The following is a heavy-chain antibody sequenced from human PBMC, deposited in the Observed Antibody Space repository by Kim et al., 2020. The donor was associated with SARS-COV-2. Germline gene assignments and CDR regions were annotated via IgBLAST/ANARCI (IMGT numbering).Heavy chain of an antibody. CDR1: GGSISSSSYY. V-gene: IGHV4-39*07. Sequence: SETLSLTCTVSGGSISSSSYYWGWIRQPPGKGLEWIGSIYYSGSTYYNPSLKSRVTISVDTSKNQFSLKLSSVTAADTAVYYCARDPGGWALDYWGQGTLVTVSS. CDR2: IYYSGST. J-gene: IGHJ4*02. CDR3: ARDPGGWALDY. D-gene: IGHD1-26*01.